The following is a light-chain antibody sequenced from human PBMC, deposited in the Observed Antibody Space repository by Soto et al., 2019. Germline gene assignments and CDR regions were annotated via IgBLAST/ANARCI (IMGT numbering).Light chain of an antibody. CDR1: QSISNH. Sequence: DVQMTQSPSPLSASVEDRVIIPCRASQSISNHLNWYQQKPGKAPKLLIFAASSLQSGVPSRFSGSRSGPDFTLTISSLQPEDFATYYCQQSYSSPPTFGQGTKVDNK. CDR3: QQSYSSPPT. V-gene: IGKV1-39*01. CDR2: AAS. J-gene: IGKJ1*01.